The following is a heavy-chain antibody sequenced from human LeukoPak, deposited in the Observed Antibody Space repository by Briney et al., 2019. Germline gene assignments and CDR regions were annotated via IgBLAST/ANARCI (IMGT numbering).Heavy chain of an antibody. CDR2: IYYSGST. V-gene: IGHV4-59*01. Sequence: PSETLSLTCTVSGGSISSYYWSWIRQPPGKGLEWIGYIYYSGSTNYNPSLKSRVTISVDTSKNQFSLKLSSVTAADTAVYYCARMVRGDYGMDVWGQGTTVTVSS. CDR1: GGSISSYY. J-gene: IGHJ6*02. CDR3: ARMVRGDYGMDV. D-gene: IGHD3-10*01.